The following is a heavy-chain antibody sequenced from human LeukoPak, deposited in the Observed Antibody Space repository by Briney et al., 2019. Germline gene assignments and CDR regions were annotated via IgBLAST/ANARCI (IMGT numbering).Heavy chain of an antibody. CDR3: ARAGATSSYYFDY. CDR1: GYTFTSYD. CDR2: MNPNSGNT. V-gene: IGHV1-8*03. J-gene: IGHJ4*02. Sequence: ASVKVSCKASGYTFTSYDINWVRQATGQGLEWMGWMNPNSGNTSYAQKFQGRVTITRNTSISTAYMELSSLRSEDTAVYYCARAGATSSYYFDYWGQGTLVTVSS. D-gene: IGHD1-26*01.